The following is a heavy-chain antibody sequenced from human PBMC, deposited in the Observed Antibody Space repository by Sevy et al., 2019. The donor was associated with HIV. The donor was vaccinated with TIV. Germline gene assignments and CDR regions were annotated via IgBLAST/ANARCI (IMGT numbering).Heavy chain of an antibody. V-gene: IGHV3-21*01. CDR1: GFIFSNYG. Sequence: GGSLRLSCAASGFIFSNYGMNWVRQAPGKGLEWVSSISSSGSYIYYGDSMKGRFTISRDNAKNSLFLQMNSLRAEDTAVYYCAREDYSNYYFYAMDVWGQGTTVTASS. D-gene: IGHD6-13*01. CDR2: ISSSGSYI. CDR3: AREDYSNYYFYAMDV. J-gene: IGHJ6*02.